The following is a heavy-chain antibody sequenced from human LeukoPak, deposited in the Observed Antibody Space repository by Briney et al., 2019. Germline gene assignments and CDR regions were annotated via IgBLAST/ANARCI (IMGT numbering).Heavy chain of an antibody. CDR2: ISYDGSNK. V-gene: IGHV3-30-3*01. J-gene: IGHJ5*02. CDR1: GFTFSSYA. Sequence: PGGSLRLSCAASGFTFSSYAMHWVRQAPGKGLEWVAAISYDGSNKYYADSVKGRFTISRDNSKNTLYLQMNSLRDEDTAAYYCAKDRGSYYYVSGRGDNWFDPWGQGTLVTVSS. CDR3: AKDRGSYYYVSGRGDNWFDP. D-gene: IGHD3-10*01.